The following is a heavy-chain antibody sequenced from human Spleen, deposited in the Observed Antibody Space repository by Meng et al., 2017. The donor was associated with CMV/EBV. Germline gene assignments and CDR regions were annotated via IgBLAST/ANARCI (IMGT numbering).Heavy chain of an antibody. CDR3: ARHDFDYVWGSYPLRY. Sequence: DSTSSSTYYWGWIRQSPGKGLEWIGCVYYTGSTYHNPSLKSRVTISVDTSENQFSLKLSSVTAADTAVYYCARHDFDYVWGSYPLRYWGQGILVTVSS. V-gene: IGHV4-39*01. CDR2: VYYTGST. J-gene: IGHJ4*02. CDR1: DSTSSSTYY. D-gene: IGHD3-16*02.